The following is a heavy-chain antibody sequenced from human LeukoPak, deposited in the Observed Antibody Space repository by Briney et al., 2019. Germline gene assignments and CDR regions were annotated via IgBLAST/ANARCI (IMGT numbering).Heavy chain of an antibody. CDR1: GFTFGDYA. V-gene: IGHV3-49*03. D-gene: IGHD2-21*01. J-gene: IGHJ5*02. Sequence: GGSLRLSCTASGFTFGDYAMSWFRQAPGKGLEWVGFIRSKAYGGTTEYAASVKGRFTISRDDSKSIAYLQMNSLKTEDTAVYYCTRDEGSAWSDWFDPWGQGTLVTVSS. CDR2: IRSKAYGGTT. CDR3: TRDEGSAWSDWFDP.